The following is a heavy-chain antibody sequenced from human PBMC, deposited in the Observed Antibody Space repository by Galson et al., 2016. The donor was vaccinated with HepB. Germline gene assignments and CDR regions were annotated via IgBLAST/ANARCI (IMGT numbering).Heavy chain of an antibody. D-gene: IGHD6-13*01. CDR3: AKDEGWAAAGRYYFDY. CDR2: ISGSGGST. J-gene: IGHJ4*02. Sequence: SLRLSCAVSGFTFTNAWMSWVRQAPGKGLEWVSGISGSGGSTYYADSVKGRFTISRDNSKNTLFLQMHSLRAEDTAVYYCAKDEGWAAAGRYYFDYWAREPWSPSPQ. CDR1: GFTFTNAW. V-gene: IGHV3-23*01.